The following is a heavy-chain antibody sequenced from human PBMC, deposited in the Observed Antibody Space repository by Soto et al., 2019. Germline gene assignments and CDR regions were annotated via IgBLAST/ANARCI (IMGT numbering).Heavy chain of an antibody. V-gene: IGHV5-51*01. J-gene: IGHJ5*02. D-gene: IGHD2-15*01. CDR3: AAYPRRGYGGGNWFDP. CDR1: GYSFTSYW. Sequence: GESLKISCKGSGYSFTSYWIGWVRQMPGKGLEWMGIIYPGDSDTRYSPSFQGQVTISADKSISTAYLQWSSLKASDTAMYYCAAYPRRGYGGGNWFDPWGQGTLVTVSS. CDR2: IYPGDSDT.